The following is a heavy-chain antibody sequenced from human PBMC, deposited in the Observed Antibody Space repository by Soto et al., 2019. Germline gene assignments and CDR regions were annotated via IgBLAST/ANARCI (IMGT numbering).Heavy chain of an antibody. CDR2: ISAYNGNT. V-gene: IGHV1-18*01. CDR1: GYTFSSYA. J-gene: IGHJ3*02. Sequence: QVQLVQSGAEVKKPGASVKVSCKASGYTFSSYAFSWVRQAPGQGLEWMGWISAYNGNTNYAQKFQGRVTMTTETATSTAYMELGSLRSDDTAVYYCARGNRIEAFDIWGQGTMVTVSS. CDR3: ARGNRIEAFDI. D-gene: IGHD2-15*01.